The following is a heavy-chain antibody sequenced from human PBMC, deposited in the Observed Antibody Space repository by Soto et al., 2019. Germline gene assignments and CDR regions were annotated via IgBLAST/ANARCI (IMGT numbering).Heavy chain of an antibody. D-gene: IGHD3-10*01. J-gene: IGHJ4*02. CDR1: GFTFSSYS. CDR2: ISSSSSTI. Sequence: EVQLVESGGGLVQPGGSLRLSCAASGFTFSSYSMTWVRQAPGKGLEWVSYISSSSSTIYYADSVKGRFTISRDNAKNSLYLQMNSLRAEDTAVYYCARVTHYYGSGSYYYDYWGQGTLVTVSS. CDR3: ARVTHYYGSGSYYYDY. V-gene: IGHV3-48*01.